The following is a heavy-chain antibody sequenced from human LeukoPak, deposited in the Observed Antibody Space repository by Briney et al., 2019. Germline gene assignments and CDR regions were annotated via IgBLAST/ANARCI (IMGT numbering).Heavy chain of an antibody. D-gene: IGHD4-17*01. Sequence: ASVKVSCKASGYIFTSYDINWVRQATGQGLEWLGWMNPNSGATGYAQKFQGRVTMTRDTSISTAYMELSSLRFEDTAVYYCAREVSYGDYYYYYGMDVWGQGTTVTVSS. J-gene: IGHJ6*02. CDR1: GYIFTSYD. CDR3: AREVSYGDYYYYYGMDV. V-gene: IGHV1-8*01. CDR2: MNPNSGAT.